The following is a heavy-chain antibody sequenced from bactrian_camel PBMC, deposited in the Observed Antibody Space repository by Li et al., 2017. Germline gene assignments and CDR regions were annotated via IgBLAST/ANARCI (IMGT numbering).Heavy chain of an antibody. J-gene: IGHJ4*01. CDR3: VKQSPAVAGSFDY. CDR1: AYTPANVR. V-gene: IGHV3S55*01. D-gene: IGHD6*01. CDR2: IDSDGAT. Sequence: HVQLVESGGGSVQAGGSLRLSCAFDAYTPANVRMAWFRQAPGKEREGVAAIDSDGATDYEDSVKGRFTISKDTAKNTLYLQLNNLKTEDTAMYYCVKQSPAVAGSFDYWGQGTQVTVS.